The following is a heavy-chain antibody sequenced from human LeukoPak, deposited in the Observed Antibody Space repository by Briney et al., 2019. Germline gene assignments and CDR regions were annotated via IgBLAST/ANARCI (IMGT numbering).Heavy chain of an antibody. J-gene: IGHJ4*02. CDR2: IIPIFGTA. CDR1: GATFSSYA. D-gene: IGHD3-22*01. Sequence: ASVKVSCKASGATFSSYAISWVRQAPGQGLEWMGGIIPIFGTANYAQKFQGRVTITTDESTSTAYMELSSLRSEDTAVYYCARTGISYYYDSSGSYFDYWGQGTLVTVSS. V-gene: IGHV1-69*05. CDR3: ARTGISYYYDSSGSYFDY.